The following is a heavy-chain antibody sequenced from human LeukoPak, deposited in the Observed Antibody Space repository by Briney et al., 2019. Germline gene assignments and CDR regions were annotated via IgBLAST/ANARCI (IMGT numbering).Heavy chain of an antibody. Sequence: SETLSLTCAVYGGSFSGYYWSWIRQPPGKGPESIGEINHSGSTNYNPSLKSRVTISVDTSKNQFSLKLSSVTAADTAVYYCARAGWATVTKGSWFDPWGQGTLVTVSS. CDR1: GGSFSGYY. V-gene: IGHV4-34*01. D-gene: IGHD4-17*01. CDR3: ARAGWATVTKGSWFDP. CDR2: INHSGST. J-gene: IGHJ5*02.